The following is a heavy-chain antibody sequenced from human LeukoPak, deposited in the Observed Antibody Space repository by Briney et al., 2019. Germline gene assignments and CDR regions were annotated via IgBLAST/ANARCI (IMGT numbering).Heavy chain of an antibody. CDR1: GGSICSSSYY. CDR2: IYYSGST. CDR3: ARDLRDIVVVVAAKSPYYYYYMDV. V-gene: IGHV4-39*07. J-gene: IGHJ6*03. Sequence: PSETLSLTCTVSGGSICSSSYYWGWIRQPPGKGLEWIGSIYYSGSTYYNPSLKSRVTISVDTSKNQFSLKLSSVTAADTAVYYCARDLRDIVVVVAAKSPYYYYYMDVWGKGTTVTVSS. D-gene: IGHD2-15*01.